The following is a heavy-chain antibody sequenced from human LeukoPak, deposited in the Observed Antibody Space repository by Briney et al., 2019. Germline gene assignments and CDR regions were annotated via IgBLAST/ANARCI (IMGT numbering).Heavy chain of an antibody. CDR2: INSDESIT. D-gene: IGHD4-17*01. CDR1: GFTFSSYW. V-gene: IGHV3-74*01. CDR3: AGGGTVTNFDY. J-gene: IGHJ4*02. Sequence: GRSLRLSCAASGFTFSSYWMHWVRQAPGKGLVWVSRINSDESITTYADSVKGRFTISRDNAKNTLYLQMNSLRAEDTAVYYCAGGGTVTNFDYWGQGTLVTVSS.